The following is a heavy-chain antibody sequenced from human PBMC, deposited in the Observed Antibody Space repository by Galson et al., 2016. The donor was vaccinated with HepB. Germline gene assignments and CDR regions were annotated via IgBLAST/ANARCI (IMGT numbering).Heavy chain of an antibody. CDR2: ISSSSSYI. CDR1: GFTFSSYS. CDR3: AKDRSVVVIPYFDS. D-gene: IGHD2-21*01. V-gene: IGHV3-21*04. J-gene: IGHJ4*02. Sequence: SLRLSCAASGFTFSSYSMNWVRQAPGKGLEWVSSISSSSSYIYYADSVRGRFTISRDKSKNTLYLHMIGLRAEDTALYYCAKDRSVVVIPYFDSWGQGTLVSVSS.